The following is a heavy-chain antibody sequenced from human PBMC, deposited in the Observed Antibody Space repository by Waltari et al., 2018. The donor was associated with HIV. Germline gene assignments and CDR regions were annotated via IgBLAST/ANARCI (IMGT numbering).Heavy chain of an antibody. CDR1: DGSVSSGSHY. Sequence: QVQLHESGPGLVKPSETLSLTCTVSDGSVSSGSHYWSWIRQPPGKGLELIGYIYYSGRTNYNPSLKSRVTISVDTSKNQFSLKLSSVTAADTAVYYCARKYDSDAFDIWGQGTMVTVSS. CDR3: ARKYDSDAFDI. CDR2: IYYSGRT. D-gene: IGHD3-16*01. V-gene: IGHV4-61*01. J-gene: IGHJ3*02.